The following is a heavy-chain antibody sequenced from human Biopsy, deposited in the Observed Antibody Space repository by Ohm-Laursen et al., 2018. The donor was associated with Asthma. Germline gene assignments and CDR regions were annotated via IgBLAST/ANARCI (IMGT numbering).Heavy chain of an antibody. CDR2: IYSGGTS. J-gene: IGHJ4*02. CDR1: GFTVSTNG. D-gene: IGHD3-22*01. CDR3: ARGDSSNWSHYYFDY. Sequence: SLRLSCAASGFTVSTNGMSWVRQPPGKGLEWVSVIYSGGTSHTAGSVRGRFTISRDYSKNTLYLQMHSLRAGDTAVYYCARGDSSNWSHYYFDYWGQGTLVTVSS. V-gene: IGHV3-53*01.